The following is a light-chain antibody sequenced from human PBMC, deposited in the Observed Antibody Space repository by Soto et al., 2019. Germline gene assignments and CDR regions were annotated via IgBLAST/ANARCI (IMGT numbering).Light chain of an antibody. Sequence: EIVLTQSPATLSFSPGETATLSCRASQSVSSYLAWYQQNPGQAPRLLIYDASNRATGIPARFSGSGSGTDFTLTISSLEPEDFAVYYCQQRSNWPPYTFGQGTKLEIK. CDR3: QQRSNWPPYT. CDR1: QSVSSY. J-gene: IGKJ2*01. CDR2: DAS. V-gene: IGKV3-11*01.